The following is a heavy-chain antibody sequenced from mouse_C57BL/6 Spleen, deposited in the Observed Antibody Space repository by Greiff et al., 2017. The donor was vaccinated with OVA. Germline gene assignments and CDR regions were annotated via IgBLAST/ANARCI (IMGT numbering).Heavy chain of an antibody. Sequence: EVKLVESEGGLVQPGSSMKLSCTASGFTFSDYYMAWVRQVPEKGLEWVANINYDGSSTYYLDSLKSRFIISRDNAKNILYLQMSSLKSEDTATYYCARDNSQGGYFDVWGTGTTVTVSS. V-gene: IGHV5-16*01. CDR3: ARDNSQGGYFDV. CDR1: GFTFSDYY. D-gene: IGHD1-3*01. J-gene: IGHJ1*03. CDR2: INYDGSST.